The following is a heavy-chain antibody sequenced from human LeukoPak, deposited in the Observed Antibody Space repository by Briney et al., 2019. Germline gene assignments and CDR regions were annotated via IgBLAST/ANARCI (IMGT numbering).Heavy chain of an antibody. D-gene: IGHD1-26*01. CDR1: GFTVSSNY. J-gene: IGHJ4*02. CDR3: ARVIGSYGDSAY. CDR2: IKEDGTAK. V-gene: IGHV3-7*01. Sequence: GGSLRLSCAASGFTVSSNYMSWVRQAPGKGLEWVAHIKEDGTAKYYVDSVRGRFTISRDNAKNSLYLQMNSLRAEDTAVYYCARVIGSYGDSAYWGQGTLVTVSS.